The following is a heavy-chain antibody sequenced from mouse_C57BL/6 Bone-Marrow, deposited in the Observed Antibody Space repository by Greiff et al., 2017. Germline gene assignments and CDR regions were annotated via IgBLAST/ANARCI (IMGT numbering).Heavy chain of an antibody. J-gene: IGHJ4*01. Sequence: VKLLESGPGLVAPSQSLSITCTVSGFSLTSYGVSWVRQPPGKGLEWLGVIWGDGSTNYHSALISRLSISKDNSKSQVYLKLNSLQTEDTATYYCAKPSTGDAMDYWGQGTSVTVSS. D-gene: IGHD1-1*01. CDR3: AKPSTGDAMDY. CDR1: GFSLTSYG. CDR2: IWGDGST. V-gene: IGHV2-3*01.